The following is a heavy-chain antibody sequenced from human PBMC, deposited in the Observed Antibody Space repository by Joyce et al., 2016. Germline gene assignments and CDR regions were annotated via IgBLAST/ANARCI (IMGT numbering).Heavy chain of an antibody. D-gene: IGHD4-17*01. V-gene: IGHV4-30-2*01. CDR2: IYDSGIT. CDR1: GGSISSGGYS. J-gene: IGHJ4*02. Sequence: QLQLQESGSGLVKSSQNLSLTCAVSGGSISSGGYSWSWIRQPPGKALEWIRFIYDSGITSYNSSLKSRVTISIDRSKNQFSLNLSSVTAADTAVYFCTRGRDFGDHSFDYWGQGILVTVSS. CDR3: TRGRDFGDHSFDY.